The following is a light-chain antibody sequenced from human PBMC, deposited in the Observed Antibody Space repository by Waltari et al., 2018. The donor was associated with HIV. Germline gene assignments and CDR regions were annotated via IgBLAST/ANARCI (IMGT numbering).Light chain of an antibody. Sequence: QSVLTQPPSASGTPGQRVNISCSGGSSNIGSNPVNWYRQFPGEAPKLLIYTNIQRPSGVPDRFSGSKSGISASLAISGLQSEDEADFYCAVWDDSLRSVLFGGGTRLTVL. CDR2: TNI. J-gene: IGLJ3*02. CDR3: AVWDDSLRSVL. V-gene: IGLV1-44*01. CDR1: SSNIGSNP.